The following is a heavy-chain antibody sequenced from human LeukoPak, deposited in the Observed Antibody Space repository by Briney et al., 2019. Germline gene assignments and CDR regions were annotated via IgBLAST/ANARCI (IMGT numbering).Heavy chain of an antibody. CDR2: INPNSGGT. V-gene: IGHV1-2*06. D-gene: IGHD3-3*02. J-gene: IGHJ5*02. Sequence: ASVKVSCKASGCTFTGYYMHWVRQAPRQGLEWMGRINPNSGGTNYAQKFQGRVTMTRDTSISTAYMELSRLRSDDTAVYYCARASFRSNWFDPWGQGTLVTVSS. CDR1: GCTFTGYY. CDR3: ARASFRSNWFDP.